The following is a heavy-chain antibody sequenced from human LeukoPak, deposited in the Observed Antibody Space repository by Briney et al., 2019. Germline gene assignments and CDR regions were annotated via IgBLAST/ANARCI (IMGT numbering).Heavy chain of an antibody. D-gene: IGHD6-13*01. CDR3: ARTMGQQLAHYYYYYMDV. CDR1: GFTFSSYA. Sequence: GSLRLSCAASGFTFSSYAMSWIRQPPGKGLEWIGYIYYSGSTNYNPSLKSRVTISVDTSKNQFSLKLSSVTAADTAVYYCARTMGQQLAHYYYYYMDVWGKGTTVTVSS. CDR2: IYYSGST. V-gene: IGHV4-59*01. J-gene: IGHJ6*03.